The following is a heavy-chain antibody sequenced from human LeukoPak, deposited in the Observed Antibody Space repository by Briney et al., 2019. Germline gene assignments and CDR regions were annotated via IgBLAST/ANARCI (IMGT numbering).Heavy chain of an antibody. D-gene: IGHD1-26*01. CDR2: ISNDVIST. Sequence: GGSLRLSCEASGFTFSTHWMHWVRQVPGKGLVWISRISNDVISTISTSYADSVKGRFTISRDNAKNTLYLQMNSLIAEDTAVFYCARVRVGSGSHHAADAFDIWGQGTMVTVSS. CDR3: ARVRVGSGSHHAADAFDI. CDR1: GFTFSTHW. V-gene: IGHV3-74*01. J-gene: IGHJ3*02.